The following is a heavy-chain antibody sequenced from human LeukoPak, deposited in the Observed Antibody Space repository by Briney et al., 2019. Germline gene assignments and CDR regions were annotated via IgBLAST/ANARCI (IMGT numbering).Heavy chain of an antibody. Sequence: SETLSLTCTVSGGSINNGGYYWSWIRQHPGKGLEWIGYIYYSGSTYYNPSLKSRVTISVDTSKNQFSLKLSSVTAADTAVYYCARDRYCSGGSCYENWFDPWGQGTLVTVS. J-gene: IGHJ5*02. CDR3: ARDRYCSGGSCYENWFDP. V-gene: IGHV4-31*03. D-gene: IGHD2-15*01. CDR2: IYYSGST. CDR1: GGSINNGGYY.